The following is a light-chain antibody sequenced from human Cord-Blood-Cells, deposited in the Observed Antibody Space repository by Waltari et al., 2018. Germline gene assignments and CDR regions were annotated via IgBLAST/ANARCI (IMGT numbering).Light chain of an antibody. Sequence: QSVLTQPPSASGTPGQRVTISCPGSSSNIGSNYVYWYQQLPGTAPKPLIYRNNQRPSGVPDRFSGSKSGTSASLAISGLRSEDEADYYCAAWDDSLSGPVFGGGTKLTVL. V-gene: IGLV1-47*01. J-gene: IGLJ3*02. CDR2: RNN. CDR3: AAWDDSLSGPV. CDR1: SSNIGSNY.